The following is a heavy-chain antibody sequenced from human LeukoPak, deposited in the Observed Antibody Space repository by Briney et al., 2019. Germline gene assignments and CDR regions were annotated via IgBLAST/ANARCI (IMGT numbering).Heavy chain of an antibody. CDR2: INPNSGGT. Sequence: ASVKVSCKASGYTLTGYYMHWVRQAPGQGLEWMGWINPNSGGTNYAQKFQGWVTMTRDTSISTAYMELSRLRSDDTAVYYCAREEWFGELLTRPYYYGMDVWGQGTTVTVSS. V-gene: IGHV1-2*04. CDR1: GYTLTGYY. CDR3: AREEWFGELLTRPYYYGMDV. J-gene: IGHJ6*02. D-gene: IGHD3-10*01.